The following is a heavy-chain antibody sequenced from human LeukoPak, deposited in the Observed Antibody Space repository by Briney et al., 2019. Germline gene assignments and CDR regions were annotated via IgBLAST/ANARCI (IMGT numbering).Heavy chain of an antibody. Sequence: SETLSLTCTVSGGSISSYYWSWIRQPPGKGLEWIGYIYYSGSTNYNPSLKSRVTISVDTSKNQFSLKLSSVTAADTAVYYCARPHSHWYFDLWGRGTLVTVSS. V-gene: IGHV4-59*08. CDR3: ARPHSHWYFDL. D-gene: IGHD5-18*01. J-gene: IGHJ2*01. CDR2: IYYSGST. CDR1: GGSISSYY.